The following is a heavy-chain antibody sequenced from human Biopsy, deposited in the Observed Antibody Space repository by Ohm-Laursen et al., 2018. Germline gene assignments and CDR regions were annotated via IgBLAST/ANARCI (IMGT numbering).Heavy chain of an antibody. J-gene: IGHJ4*02. V-gene: IGHV4-59*01. CDR2: VYYSGST. D-gene: IGHD6-19*01. Sequence: SETLSLTCSVSGCSMSTYYWSWIRQSPGKGLEWIGHVYYSGSTNYNPSLQGRVVMSVDTSKNQFSLRLNSVTAADTATYYCARDRGSGWTDYWGQGTLVTVSS. CDR3: ARDRGSGWTDY. CDR1: GCSMSTYY.